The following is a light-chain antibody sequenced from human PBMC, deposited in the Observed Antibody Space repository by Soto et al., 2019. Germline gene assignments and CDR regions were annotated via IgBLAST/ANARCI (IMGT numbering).Light chain of an antibody. Sequence: QSVLTQPPSVSAAPGQKVTISCSGSSSNIGNNYVSWYQHLPGSAPKLLIYENTKRPSGIPDRFSGSKSGTSATLGITGLQTGDEADYYCGTWDSSLSAVVFGGGTQLTVL. CDR3: GTWDSSLSAVV. CDR1: SSNIGNNY. V-gene: IGLV1-51*01. CDR2: ENT. J-gene: IGLJ2*01.